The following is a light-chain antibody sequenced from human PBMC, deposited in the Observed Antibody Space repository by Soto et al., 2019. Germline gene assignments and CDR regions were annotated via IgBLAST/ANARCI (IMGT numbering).Light chain of an antibody. CDR3: SSYTSRSPLV. V-gene: IGLV2-14*01. CDR1: SSDVGGYNY. Sequence: QPVLTQPASVSGSPGQSITISCTGTSSDVGGYNYVSWYQQHPGKAPKVMIYEVSNRPSGVSNRFSGSKSGNTASLTISGLQAEDEADYYCSSYTSRSPLVFGTGTKAHRP. CDR2: EVS. J-gene: IGLJ1*01.